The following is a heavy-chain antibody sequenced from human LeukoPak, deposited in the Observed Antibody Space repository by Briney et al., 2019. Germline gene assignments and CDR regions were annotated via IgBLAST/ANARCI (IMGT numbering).Heavy chain of an antibody. D-gene: IGHD5-12*01. CDR1: GGSFSGYY. CDR2: INHSGST. V-gene: IGHV4-34*01. Sequence: SETLSLTCAVYGGSFSGYYWSWIRQPPGKGLEWIGEINHSGSTNHNPSLKSRVTMSVDTSKHQFSLKLSSVTAADTAVYYCARAGIVATINWFDPWGQGTLVTVSS. CDR3: ARAGIVATINWFDP. J-gene: IGHJ5*02.